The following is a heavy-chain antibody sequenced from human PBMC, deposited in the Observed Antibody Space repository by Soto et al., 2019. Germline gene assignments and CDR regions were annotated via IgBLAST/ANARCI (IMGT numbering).Heavy chain of an antibody. J-gene: IGHJ4*02. V-gene: IGHV3-23*01. Sequence: GSLRVACEASGFTSRTCAMSWVRQAPGKGLEWVSLIGGSGSDTYYSDSVKGRFTISRDNSKGTLSLQMNSLRADDTAVYYCAKKRGYTFGYPFDYWGRGIPVTVYS. D-gene: IGHD5-18*01. CDR3: AKKRGYTFGYPFDY. CDR2: IGGSGSDT. CDR1: GFTSRTCA.